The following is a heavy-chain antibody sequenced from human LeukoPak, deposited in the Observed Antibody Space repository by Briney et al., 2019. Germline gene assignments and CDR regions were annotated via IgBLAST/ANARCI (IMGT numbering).Heavy chain of an antibody. J-gene: IGHJ4*02. V-gene: IGHV6-1*01. CDR2: TYYRSKWYN. CDR3: ARALRYSSGWALDY. D-gene: IGHD6-19*01. CDR1: GDSVSSNSAA. Sequence: SQTLSLTCGISGDSVSSNSAAWNWIRQSPSRGLEWLGRTYYRSKWYNDYAVSVKSRITINPDTSKNQFSLQLNSVTPEDTAVYYCARALRYSSGWALDYWGQGTLVTVSS.